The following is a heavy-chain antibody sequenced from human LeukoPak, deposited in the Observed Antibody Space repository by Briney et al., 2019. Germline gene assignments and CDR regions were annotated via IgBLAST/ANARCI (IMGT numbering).Heavy chain of an antibody. Sequence: AGGSLRPSFAASGFPFRDYYMGWIRQAPGKGLQWVSYISGSSTTIYYADSVRGRFTISRDNAKNSLYLQMNSLRAEDTAVYFCATISYDSSGFYPYYSYFMDVWGKGTTVTVSS. CDR3: ATISYDSSGFYPYYSYFMDV. CDR1: GFPFRDYY. CDR2: ISGSSTTI. J-gene: IGHJ6*03. D-gene: IGHD3-22*01. V-gene: IGHV3-11*01.